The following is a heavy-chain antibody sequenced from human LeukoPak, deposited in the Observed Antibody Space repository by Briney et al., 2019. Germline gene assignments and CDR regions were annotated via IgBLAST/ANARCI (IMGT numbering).Heavy chain of an antibody. V-gene: IGHV3-23*01. CDR2: IRGSGVNT. CDR3: VRDPNGDYIGAFDM. CDR1: GFSFSAYA. Sequence: GGSLRLSCTASGFSFSAYAMMWVRQAPGKGPEWVSAIRGSGVNTYYADSVKGRFTISRDNSKYTLFLQKNSLRAEDTAVYYCVRDPNGDYIGAFDMWGPGTMVTVSS. J-gene: IGHJ3*02. D-gene: IGHD4-17*01.